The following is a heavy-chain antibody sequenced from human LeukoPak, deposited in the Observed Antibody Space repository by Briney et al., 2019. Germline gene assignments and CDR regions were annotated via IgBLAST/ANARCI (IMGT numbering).Heavy chain of an antibody. Sequence: GASVKVSCKASGYTFAGYYMHWVRQAPGQGLEWMGWINPNSGGTNYAQKFQGRVTMTRDTSISTAYMELSRLRSDDTAVYYCARAVTMVRGVIDYWGQGTLVTVSS. V-gene: IGHV1-2*02. J-gene: IGHJ4*02. CDR3: ARAVTMVRGVIDY. D-gene: IGHD3-10*01. CDR1: GYTFAGYY. CDR2: INPNSGGT.